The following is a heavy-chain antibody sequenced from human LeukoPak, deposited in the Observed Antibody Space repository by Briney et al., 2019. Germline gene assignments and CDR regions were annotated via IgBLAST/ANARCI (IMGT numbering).Heavy chain of an antibody. J-gene: IGHJ4*02. CDR1: GGSISSSNW. Sequence: SETLSLTCAVSGGSISSSNWWSWVRQPPGKGLEWIGEIYHSGSTNYNPSLKSRVTISVDKSKNQFSLKLSSVTAADTAVYYCARAYGGNSYYFEYWGQGTLVTVSS. CDR2: IYHSGST. CDR3: ARAYGGNSYYFEY. V-gene: IGHV4-4*02. D-gene: IGHD4-23*01.